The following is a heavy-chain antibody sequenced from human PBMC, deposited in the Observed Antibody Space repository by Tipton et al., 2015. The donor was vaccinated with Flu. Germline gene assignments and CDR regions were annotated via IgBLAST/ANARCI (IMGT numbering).Heavy chain of an antibody. CDR1: GGSFSGYY. J-gene: IGHJ4*02. CDR2: INHSGST. Sequence: TLSLTCAVYGGSFSGYYCSWIRQPPGKGLEWIGEINHSGSTNYNPSLKSRVTISVDTSKNQFSLRLSSVTAADTAVYYCAKTTSSGYDGSGRDFDYWGQGTLVTVSS. V-gene: IGHV4-34*01. D-gene: IGHD3-10*01. CDR3: AKTTSSGYDGSGRDFDY.